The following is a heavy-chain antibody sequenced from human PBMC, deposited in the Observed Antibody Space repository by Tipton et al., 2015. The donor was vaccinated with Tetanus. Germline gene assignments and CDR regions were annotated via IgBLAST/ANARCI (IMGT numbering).Heavy chain of an antibody. CDR2: ISVRGSHT. J-gene: IGHJ5*02. CDR1: GSTFREYW. V-gene: IGHV3-23*01. CDR3: AKDPASRGWFDP. Sequence: GSLRLSCAASGSTFREYWMSWVRQAPGKGLEWVSGISVRGSHTYYADPVKGRFSISRDNSKNTVYLQMNSLRDEDTAVYYCAKDPASRGWFDPWGQGTLVSVSS.